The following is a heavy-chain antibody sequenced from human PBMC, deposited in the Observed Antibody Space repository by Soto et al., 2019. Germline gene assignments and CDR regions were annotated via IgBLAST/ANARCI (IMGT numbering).Heavy chain of an antibody. CDR2: IDPKNGGT. CDR3: GRDDYGIFPY. Sequence: QVQLVQSGTEVKKPGASVKVSCQASGYSISAYYIHWVRQAPGQGLEWMGWIDPKNGGTVSAQKFQGRLTMTRDTSISTVYMDLXXXTSDDTALYYCGRDDYGIFPYWGQGSLVTVSS. CDR1: GYSISAYY. V-gene: IGHV1-2*02. J-gene: IGHJ4*02. D-gene: IGHD3-10*01.